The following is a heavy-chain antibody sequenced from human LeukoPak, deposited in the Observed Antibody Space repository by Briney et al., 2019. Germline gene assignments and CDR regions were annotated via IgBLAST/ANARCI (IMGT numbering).Heavy chain of an antibody. CDR2: VYTTGST. CDR3: ARVTTGGYYNC. V-gene: IGHV4-61*02. J-gene: IGHJ4*02. CDR1: GGSISSGTYY. Sequence: SETLSLTCTVSGGSISSGTYYWTWIRQPAGKGLEWIGRVYTTGSTNYNPSLKSRVTMSTDTSKNQFSLKLSSVTAADTAVYYCARVTTGGYYNCWGQGTLVTVSS. D-gene: IGHD3-22*01.